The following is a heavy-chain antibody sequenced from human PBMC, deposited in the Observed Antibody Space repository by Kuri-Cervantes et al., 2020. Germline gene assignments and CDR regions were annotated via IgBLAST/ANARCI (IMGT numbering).Heavy chain of an antibody. Sequence: GESLKISCAASGFTFSDYYMSWIRQAPGKGLEWVSYISSSGSTIYYADSVKGRFTISRDNAKNSLYLQMNSLRAEDTAVYYCARDIGSKYSSCSDYWGQGTLVTVSS. D-gene: IGHD6-6*01. CDR2: ISSSGSTI. CDR1: GFTFSDYY. V-gene: IGHV3-11*04. J-gene: IGHJ4*02. CDR3: ARDIGSKYSSCSDY.